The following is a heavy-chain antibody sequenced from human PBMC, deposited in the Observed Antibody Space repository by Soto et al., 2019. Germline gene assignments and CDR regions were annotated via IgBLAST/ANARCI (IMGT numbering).Heavy chain of an antibody. CDR2: IYPGDSDT. J-gene: IGHJ5*02. CDR1: GYSFTSYW. Sequence: GESLKISCKGSGYSFTSYWIGWVRQMPGKGLEWMGIIYPGDSDTRYSPSFQGQVTISADKSISTAYLQWSSLKASDTAIYYCAIAYSGSYSRFDPWGQGTLVTVSS. D-gene: IGHD1-26*01. V-gene: IGHV5-51*01. CDR3: AIAYSGSYSRFDP.